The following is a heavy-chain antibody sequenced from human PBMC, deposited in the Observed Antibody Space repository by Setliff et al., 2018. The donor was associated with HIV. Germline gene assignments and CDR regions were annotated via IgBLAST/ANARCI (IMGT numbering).Heavy chain of an antibody. D-gene: IGHD7-27*01. Sequence: NPSETLSLTCTVSGDSVSSGSYYWGWIRRSPGKGLEWIGTLYYDGNTYYNPSLKSRVAISVDTSRNRVSLKMTSVTAADTAVYYCARARLLGGFLSWGRGALVTVSS. J-gene: IGHJ5*02. CDR3: ARARLLGGFLS. V-gene: IGHV4-39*07. CDR2: LYYDGNT. CDR1: GDSVSSGSYY.